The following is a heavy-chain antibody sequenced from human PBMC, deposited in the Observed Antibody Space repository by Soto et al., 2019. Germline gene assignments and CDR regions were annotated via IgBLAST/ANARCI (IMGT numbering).Heavy chain of an antibody. Sequence: GKGVDGMANIKQDGSEKYYVDSVKGRFTISRDNAKNSLYLQMNSLRAEDTAVYYCEAGNPRRVNYCMDVSGKGTSVSVSS. CDR3: EAGNPRRVNYCMDV. V-gene: IGHV3-7*01. J-gene: IGHJ6*03. D-gene: IGHD3-10*01. CDR2: IKQDGSEK.